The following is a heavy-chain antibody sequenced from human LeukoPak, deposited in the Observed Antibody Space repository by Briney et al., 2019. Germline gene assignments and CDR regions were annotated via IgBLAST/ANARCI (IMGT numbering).Heavy chain of an antibody. V-gene: IGHV3-33*01. Sequence: PGGSLGLSCAASGFTFSSYGMHWVRQAPGKGLEWVAVIWYDGSNKYYADSVKGRFTISRDNSKNTLYLQMNSLRAEDTAVYYCARDPEITMIVASLDWYSDLWGRGTLVTVSS. D-gene: IGHD3-22*01. J-gene: IGHJ2*01. CDR1: GFTFSSYG. CDR3: ARDPEITMIVASLDWYSDL. CDR2: IWYDGSNK.